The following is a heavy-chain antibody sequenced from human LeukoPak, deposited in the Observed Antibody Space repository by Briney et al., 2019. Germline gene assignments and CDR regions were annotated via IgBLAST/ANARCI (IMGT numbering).Heavy chain of an antibody. CDR3: ASSPGSGSYYLGDNWFDP. D-gene: IGHD3-10*01. CDR2: IYYSGST. J-gene: IGHJ5*02. Sequence: PSETLSLTCTVSGGSISIYYWSWIRHPPGRGLEWMGYIYYSGSTNYNPSLKSRVTISVDTSKNQFSLKLSSVTAADTAVYYCASSPGSGSYYLGDNWFDPWGQGTLVTVSS. CDR1: GGSISIYY. V-gene: IGHV4-59*01.